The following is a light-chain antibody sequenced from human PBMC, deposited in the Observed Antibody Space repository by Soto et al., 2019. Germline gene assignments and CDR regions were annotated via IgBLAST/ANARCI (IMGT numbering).Light chain of an antibody. CDR3: SSYVGNNSYV. V-gene: IGLV2-8*01. CDR1: SSDVGGYDY. Sequence: QSALTHPPAASGSPGQSVTISLPGTSSDVGGYDYVSWYKQHPGKAPKLMIYEVSKRPSGVPDRFSGSKSGNTAALTVSGLQAEDEADYYCSSYVGNNSYVFGTGTKVTVL. CDR2: EVS. J-gene: IGLJ1*01.